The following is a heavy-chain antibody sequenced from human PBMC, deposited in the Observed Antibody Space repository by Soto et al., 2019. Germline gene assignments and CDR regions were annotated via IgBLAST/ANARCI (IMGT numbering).Heavy chain of an antibody. J-gene: IGHJ4*02. CDR2: INGDGSIT. CDR1: GFTFSNYW. D-gene: IGHD1-20*01. CDR3: AREHLAFSYKY. V-gene: IGHV3-74*01. Sequence: GGSLSLSCAASGFTFSNYWMHWVRQAPGKGLVWVSRINGDGSITHYADSVKGRFTISRDNAKNTLYLQMNSLRAEDAAVYYCAREHLAFSYKYWGQGALVTVSS.